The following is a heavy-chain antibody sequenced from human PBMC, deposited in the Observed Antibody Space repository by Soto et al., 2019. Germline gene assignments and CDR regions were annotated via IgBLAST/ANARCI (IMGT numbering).Heavy chain of an antibody. J-gene: IGHJ6*02. V-gene: IGHV3-23*01. CDR3: AKDVGPVYYYYGMDV. D-gene: IGHD3-10*01. Sequence: GGSLRLSCAASGFTFSSYGMHWVRQAPGKGLEWVSAISGSGGSTYYADSVKGRFTISRDNSKNTLYLQMNSLRAEDTAVYYCAKDVGPVYYYYGMDVWGQGTTVTVSS. CDR2: ISGSGGST. CDR1: GFTFSSYG.